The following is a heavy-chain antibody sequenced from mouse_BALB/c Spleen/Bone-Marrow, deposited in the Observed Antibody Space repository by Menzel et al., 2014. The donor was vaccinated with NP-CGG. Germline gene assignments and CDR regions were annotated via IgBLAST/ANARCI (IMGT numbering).Heavy chain of an antibody. Sequence: QVQLQQSGAELVRPGASVTLSCKASGYTFTDYEMHWVKQTPVHGLEWIGAIDPETGGTAYNQKFKGKATLTADKSSSTAYMELRSLTSGDSAVYYCTRRWLRRGFDYWGQGTTLTVSS. CDR1: GYTFTDYE. CDR3: TRRWLRRGFDY. J-gene: IGHJ2*01. V-gene: IGHV1-15*01. D-gene: IGHD2-2*01. CDR2: IDPETGGT.